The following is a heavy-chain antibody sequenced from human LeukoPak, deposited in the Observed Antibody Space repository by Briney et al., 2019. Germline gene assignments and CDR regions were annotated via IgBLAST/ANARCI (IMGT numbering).Heavy chain of an antibody. J-gene: IGHJ3*02. CDR1: GYTFTSYG. CDR3: ARTARILSGSFPPPKHDAFDI. V-gene: IGHV1-18*01. D-gene: IGHD1-26*01. CDR2: ISAYNGNT. Sequence: ASVKVSCKASGYTFTSYGISWVRQAPGQGLEWMGWISAYNGNTNYAQKLQGRVTMTTDTSTSTAYMELRSLRSDDTAVYYCARTARILSGSFPPPKHDAFDIWGQGTMVTVSS.